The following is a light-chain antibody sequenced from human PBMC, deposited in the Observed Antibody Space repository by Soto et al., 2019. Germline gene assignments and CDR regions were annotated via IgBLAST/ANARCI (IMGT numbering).Light chain of an antibody. CDR3: QQANSFPLT. CDR1: QTVSSS. Sequence: TQSPGTLSLSPGEGATLSCRASQTVSSSFLAWYQQKPGRAPKLLIYTGSSLQSGVPSRFSGTGSGTDFTLTISSLQPEDVATYYCQQANSFPLTFGGGTKVEIK. V-gene: IGKV1-12*01. CDR2: TGS. J-gene: IGKJ4*01.